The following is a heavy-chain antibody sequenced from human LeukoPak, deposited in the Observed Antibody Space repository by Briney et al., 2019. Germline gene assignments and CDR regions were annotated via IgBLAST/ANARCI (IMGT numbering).Heavy chain of an antibody. D-gene: IGHD6-19*01. CDR1: GFTFSTYG. J-gene: IGHJ4*02. V-gene: IGHV3-30*18. CDR2: IAYDGKTT. CDR3: AKDLSSGSRRAY. Sequence: PGGSLRLSCAASGFTFSTYGTHWVRQAPGKGLEWVAVIAYDGKTTYYADSVKGRFTISRDNSKNTLYLQMNSLRAEDTGVYYCAKDLSSGSRRAYWGQGTLVTVSS.